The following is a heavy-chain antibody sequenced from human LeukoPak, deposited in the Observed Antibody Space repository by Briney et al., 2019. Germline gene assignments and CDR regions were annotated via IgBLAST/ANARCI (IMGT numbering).Heavy chain of an antibody. CDR3: ARVASSSWYLSIDY. J-gene: IGHJ4*02. D-gene: IGHD6-13*01. CDR2: ISWNSGSI. CDR1: GFTFDDYA. Sequence: PGGSLRLSCAASGFTFDDYAMHWVRQGPGKGLEWVSGISWNSGSIGYADSVKGRFTISRDNAKNSLYLQMNSLRAEDTAVYYCARVASSSWYLSIDYWGQGTLVTVSS. V-gene: IGHV3-9*01.